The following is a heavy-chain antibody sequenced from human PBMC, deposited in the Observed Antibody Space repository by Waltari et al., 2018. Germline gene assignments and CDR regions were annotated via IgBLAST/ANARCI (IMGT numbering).Heavy chain of an antibody. CDR2: IKQDGSEK. V-gene: IGHV3-7*01. D-gene: IGHD6-13*01. Sequence: EVQLVESGGGLVQPGGSLRLSCAASGFTFSSYWMSWVRQAPGKGLEWVANIKQDGSEKAEVDAVKGRFTSSRDNAKSSLYLQMNSLRAEDTAVYYCARGVAATAQQVLYFNYWGQGTLVTVSS. CDR1: GFTFSSYW. CDR3: ARGVAATAQQVLYFNY. J-gene: IGHJ4*02.